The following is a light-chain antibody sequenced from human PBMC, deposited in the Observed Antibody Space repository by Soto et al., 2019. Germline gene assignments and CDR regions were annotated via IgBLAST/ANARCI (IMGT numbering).Light chain of an antibody. V-gene: IGKV1-39*01. J-gene: IGKJ1*01. CDR1: QSVDNF. CDR2: GAS. Sequence: DIQMTQSPSSLSASVGDRVTITCRASQSVDNFLNWYQQKPGKAPKLLIYGASSLESGVPSRFSGSGSGTAFTLTISRLQPADLGTYYCQQSYRTWTFGQGTKVEIK. CDR3: QQSYRTWT.